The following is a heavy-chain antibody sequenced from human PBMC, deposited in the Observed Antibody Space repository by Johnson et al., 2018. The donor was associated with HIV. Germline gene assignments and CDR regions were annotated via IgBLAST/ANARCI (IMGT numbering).Heavy chain of an antibody. D-gene: IGHD1-26*01. J-gene: IGHJ3*02. V-gene: IGHV3-20*04. Sequence: VKLVESGGGLVQPGGSLRLSCAASGFTLSSYWMNWVRQAPAKGLEWVSGINCNGGSPDYADSVKGRFTLSRDNAENSLYLQMNSLRAENTALYYCARALEVGATTANEAFDIWGQGTMVTVSS. CDR2: INCNGGSP. CDR1: GFTLSSYW. CDR3: ARALEVGATTANEAFDI.